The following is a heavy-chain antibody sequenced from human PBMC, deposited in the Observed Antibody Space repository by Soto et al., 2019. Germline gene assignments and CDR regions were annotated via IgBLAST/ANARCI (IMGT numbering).Heavy chain of an antibody. CDR2: IYYSGST. CDR1: GGSISSGDYY. D-gene: IGHD3-3*01. V-gene: IGHV4-30-4*01. CDR3: ARAPVYYDFWSGYYYGMDV. Sequence: PSETLSLTCTVSGGSISSGDYYWSWIRQPPGKGLEWIGYIYYSGSTYYNPSLKSRVTISVDTSKNQFSLKLSSVTAADTAVYYCARAPVYYDFWSGYYYGMDVWGQGTTVTVS. J-gene: IGHJ6*02.